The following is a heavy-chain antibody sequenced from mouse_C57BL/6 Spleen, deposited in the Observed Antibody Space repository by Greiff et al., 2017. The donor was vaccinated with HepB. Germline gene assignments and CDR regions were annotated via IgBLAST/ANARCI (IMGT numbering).Heavy chain of an antibody. V-gene: IGHV1-22*01. CDR3: AMRSNYDWYFDV. CDR1: GYTFTDYN. Sequence: VQLQHSGPELVKPGASVKMSCKASGYTFTDYNMHWVKQSHGKSLEWIGYINPNNGGTSYNQKFKGKATLTVNKSSSTAYMELRSLTSEDSAVYYCAMRSNYDWYFDVWGTGTTVTVSS. J-gene: IGHJ1*03. D-gene: IGHD2-5*01. CDR2: INPNNGGT.